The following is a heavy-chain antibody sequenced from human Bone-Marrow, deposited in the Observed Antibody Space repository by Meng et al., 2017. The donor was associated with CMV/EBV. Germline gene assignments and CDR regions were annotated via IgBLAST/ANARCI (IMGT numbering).Heavy chain of an antibody. CDR1: GYTFNSYG. D-gene: IGHD2-2*01. J-gene: IGHJ4*02. Sequence: QGQPVQSGAKVRKPGASGKVSCKASGYTFNSYGISWVRQAHGQGLEWMGWISAYNGNTNYAQKLQGRVTMTTETSTSTAYMELRSLRSDDTAVYYCARDRTLYCSSTSCEGFFDYWGQGTLVTVSS. V-gene: IGHV1-18*04. CDR2: ISAYNGNT. CDR3: ARDRTLYCSSTSCEGFFDY.